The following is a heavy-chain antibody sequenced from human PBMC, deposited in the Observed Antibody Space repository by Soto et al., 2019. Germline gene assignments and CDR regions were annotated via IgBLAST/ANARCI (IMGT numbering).Heavy chain of an antibody. CDR1: GFTFSSYA. D-gene: IGHD5-18*01. J-gene: IGHJ4*02. V-gene: IGHV3-23*01. Sequence: GGSLRLSCAASGFTFSSYAMSWVRQAPGKRLEWVSAISGSGGSTYYADSVKGRFTISRDNSKNTLYLQMNSLRAEDTAVYYCAKMNTAMVTYYFDYWGQGTLVTVSS. CDR3: AKMNTAMVTYYFDY. CDR2: ISGSGGST.